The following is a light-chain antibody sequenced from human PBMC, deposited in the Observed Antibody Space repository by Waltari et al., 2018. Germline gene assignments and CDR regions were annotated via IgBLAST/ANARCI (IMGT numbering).Light chain of an antibody. CDR3: QQYGSSPWT. V-gene: IGKV3-20*01. J-gene: IGKJ1*01. Sequence: VLTQSPGTLSLSPGERVTLSCRASQSLSDSYLAWYQQKLGQAPRLLIHGAYSRATGVPDRFRGSGSGTDFTLTISRLEPEDFAMYYCQQYGSSPWTFGQGTKVEIK. CDR2: GAY. CDR1: QSLSDSY.